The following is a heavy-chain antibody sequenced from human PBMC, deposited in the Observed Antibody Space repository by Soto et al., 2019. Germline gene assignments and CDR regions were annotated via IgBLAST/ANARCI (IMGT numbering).Heavy chain of an antibody. Sequence: PGGSLRLSCAASGLTFGDYAMNWVRQTPGKGLEWVSAISGTGANAYYRDSVKGRFIISRDNSKNIVYLQMNSLQAEDTDLYNCAKAPQGTLICGQGTIVTVS. CDR1: GLTFGDYA. J-gene: IGHJ3*02. CDR3: AKAPQGTLI. V-gene: IGHV3-23*01. CDR2: ISGTGANA. D-gene: IGHD3-10*01.